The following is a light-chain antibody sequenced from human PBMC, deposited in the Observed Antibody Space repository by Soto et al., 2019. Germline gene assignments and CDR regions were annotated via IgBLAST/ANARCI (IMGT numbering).Light chain of an antibody. CDR1: ASDVGGYNS. Sequence: QSVLTQPASVSVSPGQSITISCTGTASDVGGYNSVSWYQHHPGTAPKLLIYDVRYRPSGVSDRFSGSQSANTASLTISGLQTDDEAEYYCCSYTTSTTYVFGTGTKVTVL. CDR2: DVR. CDR3: CSYTTSTTYV. J-gene: IGLJ1*01. V-gene: IGLV2-14*01.